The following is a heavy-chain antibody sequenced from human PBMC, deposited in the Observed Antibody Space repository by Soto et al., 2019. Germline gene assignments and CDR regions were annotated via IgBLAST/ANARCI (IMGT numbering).Heavy chain of an antibody. V-gene: IGHV4-31*03. D-gene: IGHD2-2*01. Sequence: SETLSLTCTVSGGSISSGGYYWSWIRQHPGKGLEWIGYIYYSGTTYYNPSLKSRVTISVDTSKNQFSLKLSSVSAADTALYYCARCSLVVVPAPGFDPWGRGTLVTVSS. CDR3: ARCSLVVVPAPGFDP. CDR1: GGSISSGGYY. CDR2: IYYSGTT. J-gene: IGHJ5*02.